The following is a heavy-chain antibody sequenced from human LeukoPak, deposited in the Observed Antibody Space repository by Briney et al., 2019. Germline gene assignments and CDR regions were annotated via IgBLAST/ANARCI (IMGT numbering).Heavy chain of an antibody. CDR2: IYYSGIT. D-gene: IGHD5-18*01. CDR1: SGSISSYY. J-gene: IGHJ4*02. V-gene: IGHV4-59*08. Sequence: SETLSLTCTVSSGSISSYYWSWIRQPPGKGLEWIGYIYYSGITEYGPSLKGRVTISVETSKNQFSLRLSSVTAADAAVYYCARHAADTVMLDNWGQGTLVTVPS. CDR3: ARHAADTVMLDN.